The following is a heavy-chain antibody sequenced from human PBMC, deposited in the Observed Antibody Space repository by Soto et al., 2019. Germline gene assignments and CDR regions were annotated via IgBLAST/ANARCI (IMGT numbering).Heavy chain of an antibody. CDR1: GXSISSGYY. V-gene: IGHV4-38-2*02. D-gene: IGHD4-17*01. Sequence: LSLTFAVSGXSISSGYYWGWIRQPPGKGLEWIGSIYHSGSTYYNPSLKSRVTISVDTSKNQFSLKLSSVTAADTAVYYCARESGYGDYQALDYWGQGTLVTVSS. J-gene: IGHJ4*02. CDR2: IYHSGST. CDR3: ARESGYGDYQALDY.